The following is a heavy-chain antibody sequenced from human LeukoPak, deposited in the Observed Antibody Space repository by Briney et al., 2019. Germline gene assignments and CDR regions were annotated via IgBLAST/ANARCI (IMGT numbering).Heavy chain of an antibody. CDR3: ARDPRIAVAGTFDY. CDR1: GGAFSDSA. D-gene: IGHD6-19*01. CDR2: VIPTFGTA. J-gene: IGHJ4*02. V-gene: IGHV1-69*13. Sequence: ASVKVSCKTSGGAFSDSAIAWVRQAPGQGLEWMGGVIPTFGTANYAQKFQARVIITADESTNTAYMELRSLRSDDTAVYYCARDPRIAVAGTFDYWGQGTLVTVSS.